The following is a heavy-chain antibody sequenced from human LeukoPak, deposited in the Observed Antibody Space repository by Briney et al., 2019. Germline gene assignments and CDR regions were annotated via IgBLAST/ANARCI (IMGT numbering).Heavy chain of an antibody. CDR3: ANEVEHYDSGNYEYMDV. V-gene: IGHV3-48*04. CDR1: GFTFNGYT. Sequence: GGSLRLSCAASGFTFNGYTMNLVRQAPGKGLAWVAYISSSGSTIYQADSVKGRFTISRDNAKNSLYLQMNSLRAEDTAVYYCANEVEHYDSGNYEYMDVWGKGTTVTVSS. J-gene: IGHJ6*03. CDR2: ISSSGSTI. D-gene: IGHD3-9*01.